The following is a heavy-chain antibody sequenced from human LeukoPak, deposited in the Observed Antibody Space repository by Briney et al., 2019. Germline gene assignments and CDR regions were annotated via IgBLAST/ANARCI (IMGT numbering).Heavy chain of an antibody. CDR1: GYTFTGYY. J-gene: IGHJ4*02. CDR3: AREGGRIVGALGY. CDR2: INPNSGGT. D-gene: IGHD1-26*01. Sequence: ASVTVSCKASGYTFTGYYMHWVRQAPGQGLEWMGWINPNSGGTNYAQKFQGRVTMTRDTSISTAYMELSRLRSDDTAVYYCAREGGRIVGALGYWGQGTLVTVSS. V-gene: IGHV1-2*02.